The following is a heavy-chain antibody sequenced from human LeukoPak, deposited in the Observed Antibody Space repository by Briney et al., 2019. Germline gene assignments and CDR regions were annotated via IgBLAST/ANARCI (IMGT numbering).Heavy chain of an antibody. CDR3: ARDPTMVRGVIVYGMDV. V-gene: IGHV1-2*02. J-gene: IGHJ6*02. D-gene: IGHD3-10*01. CDR2: INPNSGGT. Sequence: ASVKVSCKASGYTFTGYYMHWVRQALGQGLEWMGWINPNSGGTNYAQKFQGRVTMTRDTSISTAYMELSRLRSDDTAVYYCARDPTMVRGVIVYGMDVWGQGTTVTVSS. CDR1: GYTFTGYY.